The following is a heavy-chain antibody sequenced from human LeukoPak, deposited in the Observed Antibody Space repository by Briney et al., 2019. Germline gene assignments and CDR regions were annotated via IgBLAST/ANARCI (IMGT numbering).Heavy chain of an antibody. D-gene: IGHD5-18*01. CDR1: GGSISSYH. J-gene: IGHJ5*02. CDR3: VRRVNTYGGWFDR. V-gene: IGHV4-39*01. Sequence: SETLSLTCTVSGGSISSYHWGWIRPSPGKGLEWIGTIDYSGNTYYNPSLNSRVTISADTSRNQFSLKLSSVTAADTAIYYCVRRVNTYGGWFDRWGQGALVTVSS. CDR2: IDYSGNT.